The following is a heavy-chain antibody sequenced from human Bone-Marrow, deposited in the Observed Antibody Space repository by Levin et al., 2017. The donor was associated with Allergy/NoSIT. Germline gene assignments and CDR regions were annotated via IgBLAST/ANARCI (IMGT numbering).Heavy chain of an antibody. J-gene: IGHJ5*02. V-gene: IGHV4-61*01. CDR1: GGSVSSGSYY. CDR3: ARGNTLVGSIRT. Sequence: TTSETLSLTCTVSGGSVSSGSYYWRWIRQPPGKGLEWIGNIYYSGSTNYNPSLKSRVTISVDTSKNQFSLKLTSVTAADTAVYYCARGNTLVGSIRTWGQGTLVTVSS. CDR2: IYYSGST. D-gene: IGHD1-26*01.